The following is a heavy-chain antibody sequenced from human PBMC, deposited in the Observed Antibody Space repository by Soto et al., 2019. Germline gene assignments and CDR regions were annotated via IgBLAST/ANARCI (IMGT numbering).Heavy chain of an antibody. V-gene: IGHV5-51*01. CDR2: IYPGDSDT. CDR3: ARGWKVAGDAFDI. Sequence: PVQSLKISCKGSGYNFAVYGIGWVRQMAGKGLDGTGVIYPGDSDTRYRPSFQGQVTISVDKSISTAYLQWSSLKASDTAMYYCARGWKVAGDAFDIWGQGTMVTVSS. CDR1: GYNFAVYG. J-gene: IGHJ3*02. D-gene: IGHD1-1*01.